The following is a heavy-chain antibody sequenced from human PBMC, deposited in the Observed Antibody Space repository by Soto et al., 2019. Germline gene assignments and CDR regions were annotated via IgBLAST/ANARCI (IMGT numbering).Heavy chain of an antibody. J-gene: IGHJ3*02. D-gene: IGHD3-22*01. CDR2: ITPKSGAT. CDR1: GYTFTNYY. V-gene: IGHV1-2*02. Sequence: ASVKVSCKTSGYTFTNYYIHWVRQAPGQGPEWMGWITPKSGATNSAQKFQGRVTMTRDTSISTAYMDLSRLTSDDTAVYYCARDRYYDSSGGVLDIWGQATMVTVSS. CDR3: ARDRYYDSSGGVLDI.